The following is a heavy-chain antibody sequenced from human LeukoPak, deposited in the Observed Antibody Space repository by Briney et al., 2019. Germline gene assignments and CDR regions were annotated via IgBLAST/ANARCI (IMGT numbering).Heavy chain of an antibody. Sequence: GASVKVSCKASGYTLTTFDINWVRQATGQGLEWMGWMNPSSGNTGYAQKFQDRVSMTRNTSINTAYMELSSLRSEDTAVYYCARSLAGRSYYYYMDAWGNGTTVTVPS. J-gene: IGHJ6*03. CDR1: GYTLTTFD. CDR3: ARSLAGRSYYYYMDA. CDR2: MNPSSGNT. D-gene: IGHD6-6*01. V-gene: IGHV1-8*01.